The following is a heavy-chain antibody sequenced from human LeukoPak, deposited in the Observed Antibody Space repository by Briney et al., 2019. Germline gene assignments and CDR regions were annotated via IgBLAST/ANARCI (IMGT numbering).Heavy chain of an antibody. D-gene: IGHD3-9*01. J-gene: IGHJ4*02. Sequence: SETLSLTCTVSGGSISSYYWSWIRQPPGKGLEWIGYIYYSGSTNYNPSLKSRVTISVDTSKNQFSLKLSSVTAADTAVYYCARCEEVRYDILTGYYKVGVFDYWGQGTLVTVSS. V-gene: IGHV4-59*01. CDR2: IYYSGST. CDR3: ARCEEVRYDILTGYYKVGVFDY. CDR1: GGSISSYY.